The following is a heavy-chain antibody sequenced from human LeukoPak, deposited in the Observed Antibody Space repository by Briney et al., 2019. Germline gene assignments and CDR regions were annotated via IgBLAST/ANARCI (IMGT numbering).Heavy chain of an antibody. J-gene: IGHJ4*02. Sequence: GPLRLSCAASGFTFSSYSMNWVRQAPGKGLEWVANIKQDGSEKYYVDSVKGRFTISRDNAKNSLYLQMNSLRAEDTAVYYCARGGDGDYGDYWGQGTLVTVSS. V-gene: IGHV3-7*01. CDR3: ARGGDGDYGDY. CDR2: IKQDGSEK. CDR1: GFTFSSYS. D-gene: IGHD4-17*01.